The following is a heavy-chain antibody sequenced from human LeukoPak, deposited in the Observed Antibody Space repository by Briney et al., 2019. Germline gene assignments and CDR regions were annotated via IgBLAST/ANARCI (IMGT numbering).Heavy chain of an antibody. CDR1: GGSFSGYY. V-gene: IGHV4-34*01. CDR2: INHSGST. D-gene: IGHD6-13*01. Sequence: SETLSLTCAVYGGSFSGYYWSWIRQPPGKGLEWTGEINHSGSTNYNPSLKSRVTISVDTSKNQFSLKLSSVTAADTAVYYCARRETYSSSSSGKRNWFDPWGQETLVTVSS. CDR3: ARRETYSSSSSGKRNWFDP. J-gene: IGHJ5*02.